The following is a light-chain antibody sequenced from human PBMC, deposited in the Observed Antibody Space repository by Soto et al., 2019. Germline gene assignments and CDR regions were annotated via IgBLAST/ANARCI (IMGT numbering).Light chain of an antibody. CDR3: QQYNNWPRT. J-gene: IGKJ1*01. CDR1: QSISNW. V-gene: IGKV1-5*01. Sequence: DIQMTQSPSTLSASVGDRVTITCRASQSISNWLAWYQQKPGKAPNLLIYDASSLESGVPSRFSGSGSGTEFTLTISSLQSEDFAVYYCQQYNNWPRTFGQGTKVDIK. CDR2: DAS.